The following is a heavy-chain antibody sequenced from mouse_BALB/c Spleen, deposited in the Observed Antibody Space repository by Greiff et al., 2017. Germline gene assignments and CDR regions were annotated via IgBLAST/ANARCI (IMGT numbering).Heavy chain of an antibody. J-gene: IGHJ3*01. CDR3: ASSSMGFAY. V-gene: IGHV5-6-5*01. D-gene: IGHD1-1*02. CDR2: ISSGGST. CDR1: GFTFSSYA. Sequence: EVQLVESGGGLVKPGGSLKLSCAASGFTFSSYAMSWVRQTPEKRLEWVASISSGGSTYYPDSVKGRFTISRDNARNILYLQMSSLRSEDTAMYYCASSSMGFAYWGQGTLVTVSA.